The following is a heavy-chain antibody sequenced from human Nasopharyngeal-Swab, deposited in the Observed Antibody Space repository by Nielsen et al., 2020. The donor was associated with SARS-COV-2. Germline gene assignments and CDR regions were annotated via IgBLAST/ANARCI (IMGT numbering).Heavy chain of an antibody. Sequence: GESLKISCAASGFTFSSYAMHWVRQAPGKGLEWVALISYDGSNKYYADSVKGRFTISRDNSKNTLHLQMNSLRAEDTAVYYCAKHYGGNSRHFEYWGQGTLVTVSS. CDR1: GFTFSSYA. CDR2: ISYDGSNK. D-gene: IGHD4-23*01. CDR3: AKHYGGNSRHFEY. V-gene: IGHV3-30-3*02. J-gene: IGHJ4*02.